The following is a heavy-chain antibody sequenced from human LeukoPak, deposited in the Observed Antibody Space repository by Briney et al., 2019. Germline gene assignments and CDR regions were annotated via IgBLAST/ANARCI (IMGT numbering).Heavy chain of an antibody. CDR3: ARGRGYSGYDYGVDY. CDR2: IYYSGST. J-gene: IGHJ4*02. V-gene: IGHV4-31*03. D-gene: IGHD5-12*01. Sequence: SQTLSLTCTVSGGSISSGGYYWSWIRQHPGEGLEWIGYIYYSGSTYYNPSLKSRVTISVDTSKNQFSLKLSSVTAADTAVYYCARGRGYSGYDYGVDYWGQGTLVTVSS. CDR1: GGSISSGGYY.